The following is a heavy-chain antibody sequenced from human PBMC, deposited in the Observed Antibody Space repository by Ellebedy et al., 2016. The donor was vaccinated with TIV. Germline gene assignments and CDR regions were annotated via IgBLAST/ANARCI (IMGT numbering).Heavy chain of an antibody. CDR1: GYKFNNFW. J-gene: IGHJ4*02. D-gene: IGHD2-2*01. CDR2: IYPGDSET. CDR3: ARQSRSSSHTDY. Sequence: GESLKIPCKGSGYKFNNFWIDWVHQTPEKGLEWMGIIYPGDSETRYSPSFQGQVTLSVDRSINTAYLQWRSLEASDTAIYFCARQSRSSSHTDYWGQGTQVTVS. V-gene: IGHV5-51*07.